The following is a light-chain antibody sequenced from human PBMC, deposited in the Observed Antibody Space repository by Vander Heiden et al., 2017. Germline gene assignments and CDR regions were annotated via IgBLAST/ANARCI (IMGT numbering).Light chain of an antibody. J-gene: IGKJ4*01. Sequence: IVLTQTPGTLSLSPGARAALSCRASQSVSGNMLAWYRQKPGQAPRLLISDASNRATGIPDRFSASGSGTDFTLTISRLEPEDFAVYYCQQYGNSPLTFGGGTEVESK. CDR2: DAS. CDR3: QQYGNSPLT. V-gene: IGKV3-20*01. CDR1: QSVSGNM.